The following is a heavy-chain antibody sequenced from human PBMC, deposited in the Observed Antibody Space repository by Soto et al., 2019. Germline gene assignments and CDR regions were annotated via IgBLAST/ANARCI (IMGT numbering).Heavy chain of an antibody. D-gene: IGHD6-25*01. CDR1: GGSFSGYY. CDR3: ARGIAAFDY. J-gene: IGHJ4*02. Sequence: PSETLSLTCAVCGGSFSGYYWSWIRQPPGKGLEWIGEINHSGSINYNPSLKSRVTISVDTSKNQFSLKLSSVTAADTAVYYCARGIAAFDYWGQGTLVTVSS. CDR2: INHSGSI. V-gene: IGHV4-34*01.